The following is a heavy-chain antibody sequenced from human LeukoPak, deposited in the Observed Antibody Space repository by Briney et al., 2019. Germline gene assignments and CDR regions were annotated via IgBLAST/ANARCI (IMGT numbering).Heavy chain of an antibody. CDR3: ARAKNPHYYDSSGYYSHFDY. V-gene: IGHV4-39*07. Sequence: PSETLSLTCIVSGDSVITDDYFWGWVRQPPGKALEWLGSTYRIPPLKSRVTISVDTSRNQFSLRLSSVTAADTAVYYCARAKNPHYYDSSGYYSHFDYWGQGTLVTVSS. CDR1: GDSVITDDYF. J-gene: IGHJ4*02. D-gene: IGHD3-22*01. CDR2: T.